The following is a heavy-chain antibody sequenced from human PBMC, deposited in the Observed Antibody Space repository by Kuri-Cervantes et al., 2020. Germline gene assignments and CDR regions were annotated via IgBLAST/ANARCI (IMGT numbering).Heavy chain of an antibody. CDR2: VSHRGAT. CDR1: GGSVNSGDHL. J-gene: IGHJ3*02. V-gene: IGHV4-31*02. Sequence: SCTVSGGSVNSGDHLWSWLRQLPGKGLEWIGSVSHRGATYYKPSLNSRISVSVDVSKNQFSLEMNSVTAADTAVYYCTKEGTYSGYGNKGAFDIWGQGTMVTVSS. CDR3: TKEGTYSGYGNKGAFDI. D-gene: IGHD5-12*01.